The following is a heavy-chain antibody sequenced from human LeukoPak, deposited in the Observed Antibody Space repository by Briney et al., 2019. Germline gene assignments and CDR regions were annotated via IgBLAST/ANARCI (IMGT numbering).Heavy chain of an antibody. J-gene: IGHJ4*02. V-gene: IGHV3-7*01. CDR1: GFTFSSYW. CDR2: IKEDGSEK. D-gene: IGHD1-26*01. CDR3: GRRGSYLDY. Sequence: GGSLRLSCAASGFTFSSYWMNWVRQAPGKGLEWVATIKEDGSEKYYMDSVKGRFTISRDNAKNSLYLQLNSMRAEDTAVYYCGRRGSYLDYWGQGTLVTVSS.